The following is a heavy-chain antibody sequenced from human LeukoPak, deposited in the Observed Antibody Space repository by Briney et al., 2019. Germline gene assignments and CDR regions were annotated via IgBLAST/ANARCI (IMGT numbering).Heavy chain of an antibody. D-gene: IGHD3-22*01. CDR3: AREKYYYDSSGYGDAFDI. CDR2: IIPILGIA. V-gene: IGHV1-69*04. CDR1: GGTFSSYT. Sequence: SVKVSCKASGGTFSSYTISWVRQAPGQGLEWMGRIIPILGIANYAQKFQGRVTITADKSTSTACMELSSLRSEDTAVYYCAREKYYYDSSGYGDAFDIWGQGTMVTVSS. J-gene: IGHJ3*02.